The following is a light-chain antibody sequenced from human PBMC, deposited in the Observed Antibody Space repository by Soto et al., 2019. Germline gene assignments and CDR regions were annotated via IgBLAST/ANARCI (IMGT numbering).Light chain of an antibody. CDR3: AAWDDSLSGHVV. V-gene: IGLV1-47*01. CDR1: SSNIGSNY. CDR2: RNN. J-gene: IGLJ2*01. Sequence: QSVLTQPPSASGTPGQRVTISCSGSSSNIGSNYVYWYQQLPGTAPKLLIYRNNQRPSGVPDRFSGSKSGTSASLAIIGLRSEDEADYYCAAWDDSLSGHVVFGGGTKLTVL.